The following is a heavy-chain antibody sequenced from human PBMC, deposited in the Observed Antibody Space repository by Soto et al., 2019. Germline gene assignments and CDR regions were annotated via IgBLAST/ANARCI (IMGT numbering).Heavy chain of an antibody. Sequence: QVTLKESGPVLVKPTETLTLTCTVSGFSLSNARMGVSWIRQPPGKALEWLAHIFSNDEKSYSTSLKSRLTISKDPSKSQVVLTMTNMDPVDTATYYCARIRYYYDSSGYYYDYFDYWGQGTLVTVSS. J-gene: IGHJ4*02. CDR1: GFSLSNARMG. CDR3: ARIRYYYDSSGYYYDYFDY. CDR2: IFSNDEK. V-gene: IGHV2-26*01. D-gene: IGHD3-22*01.